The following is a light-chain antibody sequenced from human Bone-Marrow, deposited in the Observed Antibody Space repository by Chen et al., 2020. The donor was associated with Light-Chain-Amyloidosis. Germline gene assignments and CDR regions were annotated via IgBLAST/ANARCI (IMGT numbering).Light chain of an antibody. V-gene: IGLV3-21*02. CDR1: NIGSTS. CDR2: DDS. J-gene: IGLJ3*02. Sequence: SYVLTQPSSASVAPGQTATLACGGNNIGSTSVHWYQQTPGQAPLLVVYDDSDRPSGIPERLSGSNSGNTATLTISRVEAGDEADYYCHVWDRSSDRPVFGGVTKLTVL. CDR3: HVWDRSSDRPV.